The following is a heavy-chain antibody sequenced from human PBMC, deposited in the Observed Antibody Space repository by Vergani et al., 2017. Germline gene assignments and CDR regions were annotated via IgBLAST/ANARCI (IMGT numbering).Heavy chain of an antibody. V-gene: IGHV4-31*03. CDR3: ARGLLRSFGVVIPRAEFDP. J-gene: IGHJ5*02. D-gene: IGHD3-3*01. CDR2: IYYSGST. CDR1: GGSISSGGYY. Sequence: QVQLQESGPGLVKPSQTLSLTCTVSGGSISSGGYYWSWIRQHPGKGLEWIGYIYYSGSTYYNPSLKGRVTISVDTSKNQFSLKLSSVTAADTAVYYCARGLLRSFGVVIPRAEFDPWGQGTLVTVSS.